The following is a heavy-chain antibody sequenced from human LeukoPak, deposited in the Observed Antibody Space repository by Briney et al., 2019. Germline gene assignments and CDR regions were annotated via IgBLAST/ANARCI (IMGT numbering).Heavy chain of an antibody. V-gene: IGHV3-23*01. J-gene: IGHJ4*02. CDR1: GFTFSSYA. D-gene: IGHD3-22*01. CDR3: AKIYYYDSSGYYYGREDYFDY. Sequence: GGSLRLSCAASGFTFSSYAMSWVRQAPGKGLEWVSAISGSGGSTYYADSVKGRFTIYRDNSKNTLYLQMNSLRAEDTAVYYCAKIYYYDSSGYYYGREDYFDYWGQGTLVTVSS. CDR2: ISGSGGST.